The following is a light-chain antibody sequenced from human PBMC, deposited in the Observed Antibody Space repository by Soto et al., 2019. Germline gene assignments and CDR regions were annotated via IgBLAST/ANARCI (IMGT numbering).Light chain of an antibody. CDR1: QSVSTR. J-gene: IGKJ1*01. CDR2: DAS. CDR3: QQYTSYWT. Sequence: VPITQSLSSLSAKVGVRFTIVCRASQSVSTRLAWYQQKPGKATKVLIYDASSWAGGVPSRFSGRGSGTEFTLTISSLQLDDFATYYCQQYTSYWTFAQRSKA. V-gene: IGKV1-5*02.